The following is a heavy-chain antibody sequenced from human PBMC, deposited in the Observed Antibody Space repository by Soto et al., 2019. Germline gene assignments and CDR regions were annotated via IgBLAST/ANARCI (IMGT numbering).Heavy chain of an antibody. Sequence: ASGEGSCKASGYTFTDYHIHWVRQAPGQGLEFMGWINANNGGAGSAQQFQGRVTVTRDTSITTVYMELSNLRSDGTAVYYCAREGGSETLQPSYNWFDTWGQGTLVTVSS. CDR3: AREGGSETLQPSYNWFDT. J-gene: IGHJ5*02. D-gene: IGHD6-25*01. CDR1: GYTFTDYH. CDR2: INANNGGA. V-gene: IGHV1-2*02.